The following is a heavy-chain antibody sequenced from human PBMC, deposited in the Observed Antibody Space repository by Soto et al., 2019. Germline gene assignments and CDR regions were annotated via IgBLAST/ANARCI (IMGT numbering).Heavy chain of an antibody. CDR1: GFTFSSYG. CDR2: ISYDGGNK. J-gene: IGHJ6*02. CDR3: AKDLVYSSGWYGDYHYAYAMDV. V-gene: IGHV3-30*18. Sequence: QVQLVESGGGVVQPGRSLRLSCAASGFTFSSYGMHWVRQAPGKGLEWVALISYDGGNKYYADSVKGRFTISRDNSKNTLHLQMNSLRAEDTAVYFCAKDLVYSSGWYGDYHYAYAMDVWGQGTTVTVSS. D-gene: IGHD6-19*01.